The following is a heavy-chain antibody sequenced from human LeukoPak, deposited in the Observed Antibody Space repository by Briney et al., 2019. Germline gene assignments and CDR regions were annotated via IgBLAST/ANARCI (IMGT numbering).Heavy chain of an antibody. V-gene: IGHV4-39*07. D-gene: IGHD5-12*01. CDR1: GGSISSGSYY. Sequence: SETLSLTCTVSGGSISSGSYYWGWIRQPPGKGLEWIGSIPYSGSTYYNPSLKSRVTISVDTSKNQFSLKLSSVTAADTAVYYCARDSGYSGYAYWGQGTLVTVSS. J-gene: IGHJ4*02. CDR3: ARDSGYSGYAY. CDR2: IPYSGST.